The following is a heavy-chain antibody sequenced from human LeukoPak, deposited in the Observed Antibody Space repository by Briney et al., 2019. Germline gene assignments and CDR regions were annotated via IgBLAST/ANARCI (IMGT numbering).Heavy chain of an antibody. CDR1: GGSISSSSYY. J-gene: IGHJ6*02. CDR3: ARAIAVAGIGGYYYYYYGMDV. D-gene: IGHD6-19*01. Sequence: SETLSLTCTVSGGSISSSSYYWGWIRQPPGKGLEWIGSIYYSGSTYYNPSLKSRVTISVDTSKNQFSLKLSSVTAADTAVYYCARAIAVAGIGGYYYYYYGMDVWGQGTTVTVSS. V-gene: IGHV4-39*07. CDR2: IYYSGST.